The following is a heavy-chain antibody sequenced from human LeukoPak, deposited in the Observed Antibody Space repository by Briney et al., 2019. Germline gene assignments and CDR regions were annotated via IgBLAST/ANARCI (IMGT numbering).Heavy chain of an antibody. CDR3: ARDYGDETRNDAFDI. D-gene: IGHD4-17*01. J-gene: IGHJ3*02. V-gene: IGHV3-30-3*01. CDR1: GFTFSSYA. CDR2: ISYDGSNK. Sequence: PGRSLRLSYAASGFTFSSYAMHWVRQAPGKGLEWVAVISYDGSNKYYADSVKGRFTISRDNSKNTLYLQMNSLRAEDTAVYYCARDYGDETRNDAFDIWGQGTMVTVSS.